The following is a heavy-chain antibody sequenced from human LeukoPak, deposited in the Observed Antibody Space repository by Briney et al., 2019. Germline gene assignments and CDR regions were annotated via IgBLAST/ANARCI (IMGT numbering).Heavy chain of an antibody. D-gene: IGHD6-13*01. V-gene: IGHV4-39*07. Sequence: SETLSLTCTVSGGSISSSSYYWAWIRQPPGKGLEWIGSIHYSGSTHYNPSLKSRVTMSVDTSKNQFSLSVTSVTAADTAVYYCARGGSSWYYYFDYWGQGALVTVSS. CDR1: GGSISSSSYY. CDR2: IHYSGST. CDR3: ARGGSSWYYYFDY. J-gene: IGHJ4*02.